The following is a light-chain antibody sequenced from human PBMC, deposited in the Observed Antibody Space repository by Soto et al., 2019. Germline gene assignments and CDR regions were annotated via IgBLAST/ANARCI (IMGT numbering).Light chain of an antibody. J-gene: IGKJ4*01. CDR1: QGVSSW. Sequence: DIQMTQSPSSVSASVGDRVTITCRAGQGVSSWLAWYQQKPGKTPSLLIYRASSLQSGVPSRFSGSGSGTDFTLTISSLQPEDFATYYCQQADRLPLTFGGGTKVEMK. V-gene: IGKV1D-12*01. CDR3: QQADRLPLT. CDR2: RAS.